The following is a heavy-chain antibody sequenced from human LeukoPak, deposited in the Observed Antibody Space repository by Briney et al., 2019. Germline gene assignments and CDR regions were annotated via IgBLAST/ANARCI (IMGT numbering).Heavy chain of an antibody. Sequence: SETLSLTCTVSGGSISSYYWSWIRQPPGKGLEWIGRIYTSGSTNYNPSLKSRVTMSVDTSKNQFSLKLSSVTAADTAVYYCARERYYYDSSGYSDGFFDYWGQGTLVTVSS. CDR1: GGSISSYY. CDR3: ARERYYYDSSGYSDGFFDY. J-gene: IGHJ4*02. D-gene: IGHD3-22*01. V-gene: IGHV4-4*07. CDR2: IYTSGST.